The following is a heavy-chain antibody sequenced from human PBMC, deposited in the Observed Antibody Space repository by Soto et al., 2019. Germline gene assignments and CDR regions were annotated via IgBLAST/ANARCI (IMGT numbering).Heavy chain of an antibody. Sequence: PGESLKISCKGSGYSFSKYWIGWVRQMPGKGLEWMGIIYPGDSDTRYSPSFQGQVTISADKFISTTYLQWSSLKASDTAMYYCARRYCSSRDCPDDALDIWGQGTMVTVSS. CDR1: GYSFSKYW. D-gene: IGHD2-2*01. CDR3: ARRYCSSRDCPDDALDI. J-gene: IGHJ3*02. V-gene: IGHV5-51*01. CDR2: IYPGDSDT.